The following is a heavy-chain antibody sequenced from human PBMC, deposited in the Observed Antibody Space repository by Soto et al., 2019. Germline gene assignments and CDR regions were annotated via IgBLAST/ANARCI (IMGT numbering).Heavy chain of an antibody. CDR1: GYSFSRYA. D-gene: IGHD1-1*01. Sequence: GASVKVSCKASGYSFSRYAMYWVRQAPGQRLEWMGWINGGNGNTKYVQKFQGRVTFTRDTSASTAYMELSSLTSEDTAVYYCAKETGSWNEAWCDPWGQGTLVTVSS. V-gene: IGHV1-3*01. CDR3: AKETGSWNEAWCDP. CDR2: INGGNGNT. J-gene: IGHJ5*02.